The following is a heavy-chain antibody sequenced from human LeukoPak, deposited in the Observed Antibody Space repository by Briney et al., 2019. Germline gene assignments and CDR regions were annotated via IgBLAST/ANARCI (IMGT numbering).Heavy chain of an antibody. D-gene: IGHD2-2*01. CDR2: ISSSSYI. CDR1: GFTFSSYS. J-gene: IGHJ6*02. V-gene: IGHV3-21*01. CDR3: ARDTLRYCSSTSCHPDV. Sequence: PGGSLRLSCAASGFTFSSYSMNWVRQAPGKGLEWVSSISSSSYIYYADSVKGRFTISRDNAKNSLYLQMNSLRAEDTAVYYYARDTLRYCSSTSCHPDVWGQGTTVTVSS.